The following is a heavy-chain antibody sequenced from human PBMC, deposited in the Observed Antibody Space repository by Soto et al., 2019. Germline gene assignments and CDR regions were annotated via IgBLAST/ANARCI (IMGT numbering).Heavy chain of an antibody. CDR2: IRSKDYGGTT. Sequence: SLRLSCTTSGLTFGDYGMNWFRQAQEKGLEWLGLIRSKDYGGTTEYAASVKGRFIISRDDSKSIGYLQMNSLKIEDTAVYYCTRPGRCSCGYCYLPDYWGQGPLVTV. CDR1: GLTFGDYG. CDR3: TRPGRCSCGYCYLPDY. V-gene: IGHV3-49*03. D-gene: IGHD2-15*01. J-gene: IGHJ4*02.